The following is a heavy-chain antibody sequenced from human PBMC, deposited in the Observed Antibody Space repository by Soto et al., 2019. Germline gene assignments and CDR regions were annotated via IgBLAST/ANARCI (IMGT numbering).Heavy chain of an antibody. CDR2: SGTT. D-gene: IGHD4-17*01. V-gene: IGHV4-39*01. Sequence: QLQLQESGPGLVKPSEPLSLTCTVSGDSISSYNYHWTWIRQSPGKGPEWIGSGTTYYNPSLRSRVTISVDTSKNQFSLQMYSVTAADTAVYYCTTYGGDTGRFDYWGQGILVTVSS. CDR1: GDSISSYNYH. J-gene: IGHJ4*02. CDR3: TTYGGDTGRFDY.